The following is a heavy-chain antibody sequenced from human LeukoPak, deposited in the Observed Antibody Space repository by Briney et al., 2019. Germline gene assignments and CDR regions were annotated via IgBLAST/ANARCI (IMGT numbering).Heavy chain of an antibody. CDR3: ARGRPAWDYDSSGYPLDY. CDR1: GGSISSYY. D-gene: IGHD3-22*01. J-gene: IGHJ4*02. V-gene: IGHV4-59*01. CDR2: IYYSGST. Sequence: SETLSLTCTVSGGSISSYYWSWIRQPPGKGLEWIGYIYYSGSTNYNPSLKSRVTISVDTSKNQFSLKLSSVTAAGTAVYYCARGRPAWDYDSSGYPLDYWGQGTLVTVSS.